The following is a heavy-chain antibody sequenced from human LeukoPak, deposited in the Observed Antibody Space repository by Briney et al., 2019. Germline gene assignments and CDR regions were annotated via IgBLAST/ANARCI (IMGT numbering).Heavy chain of an antibody. V-gene: IGHV4-4*08. CDR1: GGSFSGYY. Sequence: SETLSLTCAVYGGSFSGYYWSWIRQPPGKGLEWIGRIYTSESTNYNPSLKSRVTISVDTSRNQFSLKLSSVTAADTAVYYCARGLWFGDENPPYFDYWGQGILVTVSS. CDR3: ARGLWFGDENPPYFDY. D-gene: IGHD3-10*01. J-gene: IGHJ4*02. CDR2: IYTSEST.